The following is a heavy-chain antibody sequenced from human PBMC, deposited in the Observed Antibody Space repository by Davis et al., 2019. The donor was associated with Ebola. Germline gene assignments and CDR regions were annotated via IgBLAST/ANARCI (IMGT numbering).Heavy chain of an antibody. Sequence: AASVKVSCKASGYTFTSYYMHWVRQAPGQGLEWMGWISAYNGNTNYAQKLQGRVTMTTDTSTSTAYMELRSLRSDDTAVYYCARARFRELLEDYWGQGTLVTVSS. CDR3: ARARFRELLEDY. CDR1: GYTFTSYY. J-gene: IGHJ4*02. V-gene: IGHV1-18*04. CDR2: ISAYNGNT. D-gene: IGHD3-10*01.